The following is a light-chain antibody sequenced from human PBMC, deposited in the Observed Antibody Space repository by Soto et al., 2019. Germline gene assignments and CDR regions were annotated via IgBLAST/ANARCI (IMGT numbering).Light chain of an antibody. Sequence: QSALTQPASVSGSPGQSITISCTGTSSDVGGYNYLSWYQRHPGKAPKVMIYEVSNRPSGVSNRFSGSKSGNTASLTISGLQAEDEADYFCSSYTTSGTPVFGGGTKVTVL. V-gene: IGLV2-14*01. CDR1: SSDVGGYNY. J-gene: IGLJ3*02. CDR2: EVS. CDR3: SSYTTSGTPV.